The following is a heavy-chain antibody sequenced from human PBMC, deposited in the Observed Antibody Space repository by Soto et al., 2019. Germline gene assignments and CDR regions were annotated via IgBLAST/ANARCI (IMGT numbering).Heavy chain of an antibody. CDR2: ISGSGGST. V-gene: IGHV3-23*01. D-gene: IGHD3-3*01. J-gene: IGHJ4*02. CDR1: GFTFSSYA. Sequence: GGSLRLSCAASGFTFSSYAMSWVRQAPGKGLEWVSAISGSGGSTYYADSVKGRFTISRDNSKNTLYLQMNSLRAEDTAVYYCAKHTSRGFLEWLFGNFDYWGQGTLVTVSS. CDR3: AKHTSRGFLEWLFGNFDY.